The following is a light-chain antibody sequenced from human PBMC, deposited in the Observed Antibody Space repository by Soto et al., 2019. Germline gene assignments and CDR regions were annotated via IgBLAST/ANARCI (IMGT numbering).Light chain of an antibody. J-gene: IGLJ3*02. V-gene: IGLV2-14*02. Sequence: QSALTQPASVSGSPGQSITISCTGTSSDVGSYNLVSWYQQHPGKAPKLMIYEGSKRPSGVSNRFSGSKSANTASLTVSGLQAEDEADYYCMCYAGGNNWVFGGGTKLTVL. CDR1: SSDVGSYNL. CDR2: EGS. CDR3: MCYAGGNNWV.